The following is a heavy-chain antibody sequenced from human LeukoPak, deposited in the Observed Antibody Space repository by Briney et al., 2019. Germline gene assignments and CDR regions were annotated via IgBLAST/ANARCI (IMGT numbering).Heavy chain of an antibody. CDR1: GYIFTGYY. CDR3: ARDVDYYGSGSCRFDP. D-gene: IGHD3-10*01. CDR2: IYPNSGAT. V-gene: IGHV1-2*02. Sequence: ASVKVPCKASGYIFTGYYMHWVRQAPGQGLEWMGWIYPNSGATNYAQKFQGRVTMTRDTSISTAYMELSRLRSDDTAVYYCARDVDYYGSGSCRFDPWGQGTLVTVSS. J-gene: IGHJ5*02.